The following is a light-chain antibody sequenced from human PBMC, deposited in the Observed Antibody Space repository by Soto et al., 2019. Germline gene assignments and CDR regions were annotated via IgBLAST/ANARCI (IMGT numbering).Light chain of an antibody. J-gene: IGKJ2*01. V-gene: IGKV3-20*01. CDR3: QQYGSSPYT. Sequence: EIVLTQSPDTLSLSPGERATLSCRARQSVGSTYLAWYQQKNGQAPRLLIYGASSRATGISHRFSGSGSETDFTLTISGLEPEDFAVYFCQQYGSSPYTFGQGTKLEIK. CDR1: QSVGSTY. CDR2: GAS.